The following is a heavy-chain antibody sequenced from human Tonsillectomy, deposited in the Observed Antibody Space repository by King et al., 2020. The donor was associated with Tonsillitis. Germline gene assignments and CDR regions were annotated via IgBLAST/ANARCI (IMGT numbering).Heavy chain of an antibody. D-gene: IGHD3-22*01. CDR3: AKDRGGGRSWYDSRSYGMDV. CDR1: GFTFSSYG. V-gene: IGHV3-30*18. CDR2: ISYDGSNK. Sequence: VQLVESGGGVVQPGRSLRLSCAASGFTFSSYGMHWVRQAPGKGLEWVAVISYDGSNKYYADSVKGRFTISRDNSKNTLYLQMNSLRAEDTAVYYCAKDRGGGRSWYDSRSYGMDVWGQGTTVTVSS. J-gene: IGHJ6*02.